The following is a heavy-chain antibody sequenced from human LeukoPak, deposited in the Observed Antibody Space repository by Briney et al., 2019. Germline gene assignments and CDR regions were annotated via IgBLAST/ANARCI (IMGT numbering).Heavy chain of an antibody. CDR3: ARDQIITIDYYDSSGYYHYYGMDV. V-gene: IGHV3-7*01. D-gene: IGHD3-22*01. CDR2: IKQDGFEK. Sequence: PGGSLRLSCAASGFTFSNFWMSWVRQAPGKGLEWVANIKQDGFEKYYVDSVKGRFTISRDNAKNSLYLQMNSLRAEDTAVYYCARDQIITIDYYDSSGYYHYYGMDVWGQGTTVTVSS. J-gene: IGHJ6*02. CDR1: GFTFSNFW.